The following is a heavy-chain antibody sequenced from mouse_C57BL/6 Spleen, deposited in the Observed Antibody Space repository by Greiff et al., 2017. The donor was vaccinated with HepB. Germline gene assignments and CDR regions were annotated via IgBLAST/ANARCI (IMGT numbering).Heavy chain of an antibody. V-gene: IGHV5-17*01. CDR2: ISSGSSTI. CDR3: ASDDYDRLAY. Sequence: EVQLQQSGGGLVKPGGSLKLSCAASGFTFSDYGMHWVRQAPEKGLEWVAYISSGSSTIYYADTVKGRFTISRDNAKNTLFLQMTSLRSEDTAMYYCASDDYDRLAYWGQGTLVTVSA. D-gene: IGHD2-4*01. CDR1: GFTFSDYG. J-gene: IGHJ3*01.